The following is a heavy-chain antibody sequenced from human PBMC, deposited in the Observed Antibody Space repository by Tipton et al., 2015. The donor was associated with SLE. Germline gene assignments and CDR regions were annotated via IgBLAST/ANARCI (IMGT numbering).Heavy chain of an antibody. CDR3: ARRAYSSSWRLYFDY. D-gene: IGHD6-13*01. CDR2: IYYSGST. Sequence: GLVKPSETLSLTCTVSGGSISSSSYYWGWIRQPPGKGLEWIGRIYYSGSTYYNPSLKSRVTISVDTSKNQFSLKLSSVTAADTAVYYCARRAYSSSWRLYFDYWGQGTLVTVSS. CDR1: GGSISSSSYY. V-gene: IGHV4-39*07. J-gene: IGHJ4*02.